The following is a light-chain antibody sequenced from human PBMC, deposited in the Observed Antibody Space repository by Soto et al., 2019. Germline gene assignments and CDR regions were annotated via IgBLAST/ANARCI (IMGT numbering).Light chain of an antibody. Sequence: EIVLTQSPGTLSFSPGERASVSCRASQSVSSSYLAWYQQKPGQAPRLLIYGASTRATGIPARFSGSGSGTEFTLTISSLQSEDFAVYYCQQYNNWLSTFGQGTKVDIK. CDR1: QSVSSSY. J-gene: IGKJ1*01. CDR3: QQYNNWLST. V-gene: IGKV3-15*01. CDR2: GAS.